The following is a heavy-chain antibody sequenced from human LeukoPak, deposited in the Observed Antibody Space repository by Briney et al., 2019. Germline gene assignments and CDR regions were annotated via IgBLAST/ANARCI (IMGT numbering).Heavy chain of an antibody. CDR2: INTNTGNP. CDR3: ATTPGGSSWYSSPRLLFL. Sequence: ASVKXSCKASGYTFTSYAMNWVRQAPGQGLEWMGWINTNTGNPTYAQGFTGRFVFSLDTSVSTAYLQISSLKAEDTAVYYCATTPGGSSWYSSPRLLFLWGRGTLVTVSS. D-gene: IGHD6-13*01. J-gene: IGHJ2*01. V-gene: IGHV7-4-1*02. CDR1: GYTFTSYA.